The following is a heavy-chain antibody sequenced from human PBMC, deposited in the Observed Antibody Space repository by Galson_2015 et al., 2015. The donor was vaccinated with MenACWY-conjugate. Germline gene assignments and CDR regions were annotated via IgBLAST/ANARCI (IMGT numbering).Heavy chain of an antibody. CDR1: GGSISSSSYY. CDR3: ARGRRLLWFGDYYFDY. D-gene: IGHD3-10*01. V-gene: IGHV4-39*07. Sequence: ETLSLTCAVSGGSISSSSYYWGWIRQPPGKGLEWIGSIYYSGSTYYNPSLKSRVTISVDTSKNQFSLKLSSVTAADTAVYYCARGRRLLWFGDYYFDYWGQGTLVTVSS. J-gene: IGHJ4*02. CDR2: IYYSGST.